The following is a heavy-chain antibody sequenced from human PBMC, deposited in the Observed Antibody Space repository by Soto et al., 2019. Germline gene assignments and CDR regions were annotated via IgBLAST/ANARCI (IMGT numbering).Heavy chain of an antibody. D-gene: IGHD6-6*01. Sequence: VGSLRLACAGSGFTFRNYAVNWVRQARGKGLEWVAVILYDGSVQHYADSVKGRFTVSRDNSKNTVYLQMNSLTPDDTATYYCAREASVAALNWFDPWGQGTLVTVSS. CDR3: AREASVAALNWFDP. CDR1: GFTFRNYA. V-gene: IGHV3-30-3*01. CDR2: ILYDGSVQ. J-gene: IGHJ5*02.